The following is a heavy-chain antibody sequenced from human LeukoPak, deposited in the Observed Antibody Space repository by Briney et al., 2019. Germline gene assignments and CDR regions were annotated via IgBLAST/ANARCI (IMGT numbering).Heavy chain of an antibody. CDR2: IHTSGSS. V-gene: IGHV4-4*09. CDR3: ARLSAAVHLGVFDI. CDR1: GGSLSTYY. D-gene: IGHD3-3*01. Sequence: PETLSLTRTVSGGSLSTYYWGWVRQPPGKGLEWIVCIHTSGSSNQNPSLKRRVTISLDTSRNEYSLRLSSVTAADTAVYYCARLSAAVHLGVFDIWGQGTIVTVSS. J-gene: IGHJ3*02.